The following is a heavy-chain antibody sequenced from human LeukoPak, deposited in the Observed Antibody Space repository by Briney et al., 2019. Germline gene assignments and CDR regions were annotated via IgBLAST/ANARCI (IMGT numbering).Heavy chain of an antibody. CDR3: ARAYYYDSSGYYSGYYYYYMDV. V-gene: IGHV4-59*12. Sequence: SETLSLTCTVSGGSISSYYWSWIRQPPGKGLEWIGYIYYSGSTNYNPSLKSRVTMSVDTSKNQFSLKLSSVTAADTAVYYCARAYYYDSSGYYSGYYYYYMDVWGKGTTVTISS. D-gene: IGHD3-22*01. CDR1: GGSISSYY. J-gene: IGHJ6*03. CDR2: IYYSGST.